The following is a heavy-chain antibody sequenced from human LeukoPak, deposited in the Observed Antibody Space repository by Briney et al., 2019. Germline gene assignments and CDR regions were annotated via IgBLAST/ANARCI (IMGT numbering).Heavy chain of an antibody. J-gene: IGHJ5*02. D-gene: IGHD6-13*01. V-gene: IGHV4-38-2*02. CDR3: ARGYSSSWYPNWFDP. Sequence: PSETLSLTCTVSGYSISSGYYWGWIRQPPGKGLEWIGSIYHSGSSYYNPSLNSRVTISVDTSKNQFSLKLSSVTAADTAVYYCARGYSSSWYPNWFDPWGQGTLVTVSS. CDR2: IYHSGSS. CDR1: GYSISSGYY.